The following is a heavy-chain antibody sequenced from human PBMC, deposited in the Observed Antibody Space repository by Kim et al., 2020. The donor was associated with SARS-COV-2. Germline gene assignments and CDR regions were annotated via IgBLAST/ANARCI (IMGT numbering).Heavy chain of an antibody. CDR3: ARGGIAARRVYYYMDV. CDR2: IYYSGST. J-gene: IGHJ6*03. D-gene: IGHD6-6*01. V-gene: IGHV4-39*07. CDR1: GGSISSSSYY. Sequence: SETLSLTCTVSGGSISSSSYYWGWIRQPPGKGLEWIGSIYYSGSTYYNPSLKSRVTISVDTSKNQFSLKLSSVTAADTAVYYCARGGIAARRVYYYMDVWGKGTTVTVSS.